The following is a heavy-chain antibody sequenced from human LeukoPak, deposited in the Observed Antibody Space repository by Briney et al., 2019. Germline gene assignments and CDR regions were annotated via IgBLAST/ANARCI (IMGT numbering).Heavy chain of an antibody. Sequence: GASVKVSCKASGYTFTSYGISWVRQAPGQGLEWMGGISAYIGNTNYAQKLQGRVTMTTDTSTSTAYMELRSLRSDDTAVYYCARDRGYYYDSSGYYHFWGQGTMVTVSS. CDR2: ISAYIGNT. V-gene: IGHV1-18*01. D-gene: IGHD3-22*01. CDR3: ARDRGYYYDSSGYYHF. J-gene: IGHJ3*01. CDR1: GYTFTSYG.